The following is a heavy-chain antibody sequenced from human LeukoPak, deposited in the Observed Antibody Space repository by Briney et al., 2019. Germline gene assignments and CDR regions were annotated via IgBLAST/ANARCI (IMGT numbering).Heavy chain of an antibody. CDR3: ARVRGATVTTGDYYYYYMDV. J-gene: IGHJ6*03. CDR1: GGSISSYN. CDR2: MCYSGST. Sequence: SSETLSLTCTISGGSISSYNWSWIRQPLGKGLEWIAYMCYSGSTNYNPSLKSRVTISVDTSKNQFSLKLTSVTAADTAVYYCARVRGATVTTGDYYYYYMDVWGKGTTVTISS. D-gene: IGHD4-17*01. V-gene: IGHV4-59*12.